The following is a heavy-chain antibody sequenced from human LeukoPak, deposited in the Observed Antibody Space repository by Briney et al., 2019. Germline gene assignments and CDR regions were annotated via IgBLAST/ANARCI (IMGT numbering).Heavy chain of an antibody. J-gene: IGHJ4*02. CDR2: IYSGGST. CDR3: ARVGQWLVRSYYFDY. Sequence: GGSLRLSCAASRFTVSSNYMSWVRQAPGKGLEWVSVIYSGGSTYYADSVKGRFTISRDNSKNTLYLQMNSLRAEDTAVYYCARVGQWLVRSYYFDYWGQGTLVTVSS. CDR1: RFTVSSNY. V-gene: IGHV3-53*01. D-gene: IGHD6-19*01.